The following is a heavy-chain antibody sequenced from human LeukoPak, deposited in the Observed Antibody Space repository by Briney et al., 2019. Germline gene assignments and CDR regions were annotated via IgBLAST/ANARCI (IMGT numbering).Heavy chain of an antibody. Sequence: PSETLSLTCTVSGGSISSSSYYWGWIRQPPGKGLEWIGSIYYSGSTYYNPSLKSRVTISVDTSKNQFSLKLSSVTAADTAVYYCARNTMTTLNWFDPWGQGTLVTVSS. CDR1: GGSISSSSYY. CDR3: ARNTMTTLNWFDP. D-gene: IGHD4-17*01. CDR2: IYYSGST. V-gene: IGHV4-39*07. J-gene: IGHJ5*02.